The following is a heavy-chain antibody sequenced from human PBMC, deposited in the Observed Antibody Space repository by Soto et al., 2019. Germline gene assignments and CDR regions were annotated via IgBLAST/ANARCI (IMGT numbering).Heavy chain of an antibody. J-gene: IGHJ4*02. CDR2: ITGNGDTT. CDR1: VFTFINTF. D-gene: IGHD3-22*01. V-gene: IGHV3-23*01. Sequence: PVVSLILSCSFSVFTFINTFISLVRQAPGQGLEWVSAITGNGDTTYYSDSVKGLFTISRDNSKSTLYLQMNSLRAEDTAVYDCEKIDGYFDYWGQGTLVTVSS. CDR3: EKIDGYFDY.